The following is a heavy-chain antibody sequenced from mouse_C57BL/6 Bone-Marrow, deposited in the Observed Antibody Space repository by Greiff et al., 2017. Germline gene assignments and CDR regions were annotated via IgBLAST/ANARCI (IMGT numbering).Heavy chain of an antibody. CDR1: GYTFTSYG. Sequence: QVQLKESGAELARPGASVKLSCKASGYTFTSYGISWVKQRTGQGLEWIGEIYPRSGNTYYNEQFKGKATLTADKSSSTAYMELRSLTSEDSAVYVCARWGGGLDYWGQGTTLTVSS. CDR2: IYPRSGNT. J-gene: IGHJ2*01. CDR3: ARWGGGLDY. V-gene: IGHV1-81*01.